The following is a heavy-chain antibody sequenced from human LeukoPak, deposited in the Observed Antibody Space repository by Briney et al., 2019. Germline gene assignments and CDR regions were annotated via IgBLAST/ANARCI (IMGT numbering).Heavy chain of an antibody. CDR2: IIPIFGTA. J-gene: IGHJ5*02. Sequence: GASVKVSCKASGGIFSSYAISWVRQAPGQGLEWMGGIIPIFGTANYAQKFQGRVTITTDESTSTAYMELSSLRSEDTAVYYCARTSTYYDFWSGPPGWFDPWGQGTLVTVSS. V-gene: IGHV1-69*05. CDR3: ARTSTYYDFWSGPPGWFDP. D-gene: IGHD3-3*01. CDR1: GGIFSSYA.